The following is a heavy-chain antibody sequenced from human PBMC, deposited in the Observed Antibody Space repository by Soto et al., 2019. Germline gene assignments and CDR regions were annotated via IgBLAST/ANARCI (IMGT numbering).Heavy chain of an antibody. CDR3: ARDTLDIVATSLDY. Sequence: ASVKVSCKASGYTFTSYGISWVRQAPGQGLEWMGWISAYNGNTNYAQKLQGRVTMTTDTSTSTAYMELRSLRSDDTAVYYCARDTLDIVATSLDYWGQGTLVTVSS. CDR1: GYTFTSYG. CDR2: ISAYNGNT. J-gene: IGHJ4*02. V-gene: IGHV1-18*01. D-gene: IGHD5-12*01.